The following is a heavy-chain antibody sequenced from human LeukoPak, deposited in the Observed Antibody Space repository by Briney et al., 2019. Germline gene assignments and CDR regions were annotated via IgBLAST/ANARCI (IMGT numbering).Heavy chain of an antibody. J-gene: IGHJ4*02. CDR2: LSYDGSSK. D-gene: IGHD6-19*01. V-gene: IGHV3-30*04. CDR1: GLTFGDYA. CDR3: ARDNSGYFDC. Sequence: GGSLRLSCAASGLTFGDYAMFWVRQAPGKGLEWVASLSYDGSSKAYTDSVKGRFTISRDNSKNTLDLQMNSLTVEDTAVYYCARDNSGYFDCWGQGTLVTVSS.